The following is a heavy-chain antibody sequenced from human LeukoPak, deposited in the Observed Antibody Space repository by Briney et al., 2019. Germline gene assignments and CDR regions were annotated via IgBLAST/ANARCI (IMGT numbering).Heavy chain of an antibody. V-gene: IGHV3-73*01. CDR3: TRLEGGFQPH. Sequence: GGSLKLSCAASGFTFSGSAMHWVRQASGKGLEWVGRIRSKANSYATAYAASVKGRFTISRDDSKNTAYLQMNSLKTEDTAVYYCTRLEGGFQPHWGQGTLVTVSP. CDR2: IRSKANSYAT. J-gene: IGHJ4*02. CDR1: GFTFSGSA. D-gene: IGHD2-15*01.